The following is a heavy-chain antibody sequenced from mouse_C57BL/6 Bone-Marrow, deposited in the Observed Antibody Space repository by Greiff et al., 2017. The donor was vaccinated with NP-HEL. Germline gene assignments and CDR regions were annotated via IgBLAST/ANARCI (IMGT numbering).Heavy chain of an antibody. CDR3: ARGGITTVVDY. CDR2: IDPSDSET. Sequence: QVQLQQPGAELVRPGSSVKLSCKASGYTFTSYWMHWVKQRPIQGLEWIGNIDPSDSETHYNQKFKDKATLTVDKSSSPAYMQLSSLTSEDSAVYYCARGGITTVVDYWGQGTTLTVSS. CDR1: GYTFTSYW. J-gene: IGHJ2*01. V-gene: IGHV1-52*01. D-gene: IGHD1-1*01.